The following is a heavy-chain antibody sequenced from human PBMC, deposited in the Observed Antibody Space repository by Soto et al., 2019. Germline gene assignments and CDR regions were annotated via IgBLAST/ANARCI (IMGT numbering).Heavy chain of an antibody. CDR2: IKAGNGDT. Sequence: ASVKVSCKASGYTFTTYTIHWVRQAPGQRLEWMGWIKAGNGDTKYSQKFQARVTITRDTSASTAYMELSSLRSEDTAMYYCARVSDSSDAVDVWGQGTLVTVSS. D-gene: IGHD3-22*01. J-gene: IGHJ3*01. CDR3: ARVSDSSDAVDV. CDR1: GYTFTTYT. V-gene: IGHV1-3*01.